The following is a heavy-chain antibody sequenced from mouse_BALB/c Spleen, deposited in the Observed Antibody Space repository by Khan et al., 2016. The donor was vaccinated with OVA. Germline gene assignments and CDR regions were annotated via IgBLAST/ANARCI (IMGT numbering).Heavy chain of an antibody. J-gene: IGHJ2*01. CDR3: ARSYCYGYYFDQ. Sequence: EVELVESGGGLVQPGGSRKFSCVASGFTFSSFGMHWVRQAPEKGLEWVAYISGDSSNIYYTEPVKGRFTISRDNPKNTLFLQMTSLRSEDMAMYYCARSYCYGYYFDQWGQGTTLTVSS. D-gene: IGHD1-1*01. CDR1: GFTFSSFG. V-gene: IGHV5-17*02. CDR2: ISGDSSNI.